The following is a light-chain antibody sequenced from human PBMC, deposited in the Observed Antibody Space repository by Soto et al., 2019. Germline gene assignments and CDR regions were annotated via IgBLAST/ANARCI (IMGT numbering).Light chain of an antibody. CDR3: QQRSNWPLT. V-gene: IGKV3-11*01. J-gene: IGKJ4*01. CDR2: DAS. CDR1: QSVSSY. Sequence: ESVLRQSPATVSLSPGERASLSCRASQSVSSYLAWYQQKPGQAPRLLIYDASNRATGIPARFSGSGSGTDFTLTISSLEPEDFAVYYCQQRSNWPLTFGGGTKVEIK.